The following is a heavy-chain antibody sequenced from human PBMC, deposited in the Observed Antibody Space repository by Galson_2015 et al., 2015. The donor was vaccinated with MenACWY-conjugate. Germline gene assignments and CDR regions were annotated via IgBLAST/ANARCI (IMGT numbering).Heavy chain of an antibody. J-gene: IGHJ3*02. CDR2: IKQDGGEK. CDR1: GFTFSTYW. CDR3: VREVFRSSSSWYVPDAFDN. Sequence: SLRLSCAASGFTFSTYWMNWVRQAPGKGLEWVANIKQDGGEKYYVDSVKGRFTISRDNDKNSQHLHMNSLRAKDTAVYYCVREVFRSSSSWYVPDAFDNWGQGTMVTDAS. V-gene: IGHV3-7*01. D-gene: IGHD6-13*01.